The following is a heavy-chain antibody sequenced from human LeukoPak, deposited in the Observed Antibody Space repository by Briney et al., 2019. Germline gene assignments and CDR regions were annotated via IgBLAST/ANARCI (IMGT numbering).Heavy chain of an antibody. V-gene: IGHV3-7*01. J-gene: IGHJ4*02. Sequence: GGXLRLSCARSGFSLSSYWMSWVRQAPGKGLEWVASIKQDGSEKYYVDSVKGRFTISRDSAKKSLYLQMNNLRAEDTAVYYCARALDSSSSRYQAFEYWGQGTPVTVSS. CDR3: ARALDSSSSRYQAFEY. CDR2: IKQDGSEK. D-gene: IGHD2-2*01. CDR1: GFSLSSYW.